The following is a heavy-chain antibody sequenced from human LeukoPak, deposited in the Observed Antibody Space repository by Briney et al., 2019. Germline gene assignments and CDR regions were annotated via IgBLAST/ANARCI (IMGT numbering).Heavy chain of an antibody. CDR3: ARNNGMDV. CDR1: GFALSSHW. J-gene: IGHJ6*02. Sequence: GGSLRLSCAASGFALSSHWMTWVRQVPGRGPERVANVNRDGSETYYLDSVKGRFTISKDNAKNSLYLQMNSLRAEDTALYHCARNNGMDVWGQGTTVIVSS. CDR2: VNRDGSET. V-gene: IGHV3-7*03.